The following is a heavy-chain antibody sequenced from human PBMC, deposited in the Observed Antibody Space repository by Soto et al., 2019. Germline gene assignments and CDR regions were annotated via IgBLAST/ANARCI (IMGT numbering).Heavy chain of an antibody. V-gene: IGHV3-23*01. J-gene: IGHJ4*02. D-gene: IGHD3-10*01. CDR2: ISGGGDNT. Sequence: EVQLLESGGGLVQPGGSLRLSCAASGFTFNNYAMSWVRQAPGNVLEWVSAISGGGDNTSYADSVKGLFTVSRDVSKNTLYLQMNSLRAEDTAVYYCAKGRGGSGSLTPRVDFWGQGTLVTVSS. CDR1: GFTFNNYA. CDR3: AKGRGGSGSLTPRVDF.